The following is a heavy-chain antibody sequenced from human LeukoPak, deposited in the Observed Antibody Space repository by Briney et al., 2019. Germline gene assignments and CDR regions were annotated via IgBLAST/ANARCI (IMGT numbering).Heavy chain of an antibody. CDR1: GFTFSIFW. J-gene: IGHJ4*02. D-gene: IGHD3-22*01. V-gene: IGHV3-7*01. CDR3: ATSYDSSGNN. CDR2: IKQDGSSK. Sequence: PGGSLRLSCAASGFTFSIFWMSWVRQAPGKGLGWVANIKQDGSSKYYVDSVEGRFTISRDNARNSLYLEMNNLRAEDTAIYYCATSYDSSGNNWGQGTLVTVSS.